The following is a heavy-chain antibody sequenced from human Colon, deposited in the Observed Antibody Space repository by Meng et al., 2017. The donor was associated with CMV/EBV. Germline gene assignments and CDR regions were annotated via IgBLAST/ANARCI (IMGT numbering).Heavy chain of an antibody. J-gene: IGHJ5*02. D-gene: IGHD6-25*01. Sequence: LPCAVSGDSISSSNWWTWVRQPPGKGLEWIGEIYHTGSTNYNPSLKSRVTISVDKSKNQFSLKLSSVTAADTAVYYCASCIAAIRFDPWGQGTLVTVSS. CDR3: ASCIAAIRFDP. CDR2: IYHTGST. V-gene: IGHV4-4*02. CDR1: GDSISSSNW.